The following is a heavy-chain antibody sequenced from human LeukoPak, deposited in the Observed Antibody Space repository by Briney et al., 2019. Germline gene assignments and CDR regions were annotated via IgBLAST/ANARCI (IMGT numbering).Heavy chain of an antibody. CDR1: GFIFSSYA. V-gene: IGHV3-23*01. J-gene: IGHJ4*02. CDR2: ISGRGKNT. D-gene: IGHD7-27*01. CDR3: ATAGDFTDFDY. Sequence: AGSLRLSCAASGFIFSSYATSWDRQAPGKGLEWVSTISGRGKNTYYADSVKGRFTTSRDNPRNMLYVQMNSLRAEDTAVYFCATAGDFTDFDYWGQGTLVTVSS.